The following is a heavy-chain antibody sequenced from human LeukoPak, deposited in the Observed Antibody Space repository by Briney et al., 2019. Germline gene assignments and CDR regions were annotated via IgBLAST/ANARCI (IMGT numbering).Heavy chain of an antibody. D-gene: IGHD3-16*02. Sequence: ASVKVSCKASGYTFTIYYMHWVRQAPGQGLEWMGIINPSGGSTSYAQKFQGRVTMTRDTSTSTVYMELSSLRSEDTAVYYCARGGEGTYYDYVWGSYRSPFDYWGQGTLVTVSS. J-gene: IGHJ4*02. V-gene: IGHV1-46*01. CDR1: GYTFTIYY. CDR2: INPSGGST. CDR3: ARGGEGTYYDYVWGSYRSPFDY.